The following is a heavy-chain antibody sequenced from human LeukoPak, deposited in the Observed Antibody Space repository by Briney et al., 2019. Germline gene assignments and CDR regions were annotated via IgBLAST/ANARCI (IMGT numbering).Heavy chain of an antibody. CDR3: AGLSRGYCSGGSCYWYFQH. J-gene: IGHJ1*01. Sequence: SETLSLTCTVSGGSISSYYWSWIRQPPGKGLEWIGYIYYSGSTNYNPSLKSRVTISVDTSKNQFSLKLSSVTAADTAVYYCAGLSRGYCSGGSCYWYFQHWGQGTLVTVSS. V-gene: IGHV4-59*01. D-gene: IGHD2-15*01. CDR1: GGSISSYY. CDR2: IYYSGST.